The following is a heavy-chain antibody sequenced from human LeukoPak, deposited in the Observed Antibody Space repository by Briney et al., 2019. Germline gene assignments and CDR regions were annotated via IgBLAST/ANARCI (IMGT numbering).Heavy chain of an antibody. CDR1: GFTFSSYA. V-gene: IGHV3-23*01. CDR3: ARVSSSSSWYIDY. J-gene: IGHJ4*02. CDR2: ISGRGGGT. Sequence: PGGSLRLSCAASGFTFSSYAMSWVRQTPGKGLEWVSGISGRGGGTYYADAVKGRFTISRDNAKNTLYLQVNSLRAEDTAVYYCARVSSSSSWYIDYWGQGTLVTVSS. D-gene: IGHD6-13*01.